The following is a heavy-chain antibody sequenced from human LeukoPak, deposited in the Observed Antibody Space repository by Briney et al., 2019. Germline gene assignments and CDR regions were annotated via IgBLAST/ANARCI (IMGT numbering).Heavy chain of an antibody. CDR3: ARDYYDSSGFGDY. Sequence: GASVKVSCKASGYTFTGYYMHWVRQAPGQGLEWMGWINPNSGGTNYAQKFQGRVTMTRDTSISTAYMELSRLRSDDTAVYYCARDYYDSSGFGDYWGQGTLVTVSS. V-gene: IGHV1-2*02. J-gene: IGHJ4*02. D-gene: IGHD3-22*01. CDR1: GYTFTGYY. CDR2: INPNSGGT.